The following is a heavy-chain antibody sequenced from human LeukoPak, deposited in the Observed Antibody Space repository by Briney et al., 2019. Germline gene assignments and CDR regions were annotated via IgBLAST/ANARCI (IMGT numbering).Heavy chain of an antibody. CDR3: ARVDYGSQWGYGMDV. D-gene: IGHD3-10*01. Sequence: AAVKVSCKASGYTFTGYYMHWVRQAPGQGLEWMGLINPNSGGTNYAQKFQGRVTMTRDTSISTAYMELSRLRSDDTAVYSCARVDYGSQWGYGMDVWGQGTTVTVSS. CDR1: GYTFTGYY. V-gene: IGHV1-2*02. CDR2: INPNSGGT. J-gene: IGHJ6*02.